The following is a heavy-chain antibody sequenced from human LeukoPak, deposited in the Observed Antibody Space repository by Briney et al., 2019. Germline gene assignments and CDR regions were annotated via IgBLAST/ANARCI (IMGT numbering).Heavy chain of an antibody. CDR1: GGSFSGYY. CDR3: ARATHYYYYYYGMDV. J-gene: IGHJ6*02. Sequence: SETLSLTCAVYGGSFSGYYWSWIRQPPGKGLEWIGEINHSESTNYNPSLKSRVTISVDTSKNQFSLKLSSVTAADTAVYYCARATHYYYYYYGMDVWGQGTTVTVSS. CDR2: INHSEST. D-gene: IGHD5-12*01. V-gene: IGHV4-34*01.